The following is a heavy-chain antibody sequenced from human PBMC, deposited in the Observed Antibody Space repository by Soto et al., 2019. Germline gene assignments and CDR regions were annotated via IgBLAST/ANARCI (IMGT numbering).Heavy chain of an antibody. J-gene: IGHJ6*02. Sequence: QVQLQQWGAGLLKPSETLSLTCAVYGGSFSGYYWSWIRQPPGKGLEWIGEINHSGSTNYNPSLKSRVIISVDTSKNQFSLKLSSVTAADTPVYYCARGLPQDYYGMDVWGQGTTVTVSS. CDR3: ARGLPQDYYGMDV. D-gene: IGHD2-15*01. CDR2: INHSGST. CDR1: GGSFSGYY. V-gene: IGHV4-34*01.